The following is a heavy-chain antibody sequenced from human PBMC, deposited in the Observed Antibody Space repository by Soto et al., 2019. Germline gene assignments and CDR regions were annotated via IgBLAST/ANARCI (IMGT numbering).Heavy chain of an antibody. Sequence: GESLKISCAASGFTFDDYTMHWVRQAPGKGLEWVSLISWDGGSTYYADSVKGRFTISRDNSKNSLYLQMNSLRTEDTALYYCAKDGANYYYYYMDVWGKGTTVTVSS. J-gene: IGHJ6*03. CDR2: ISWDGGST. V-gene: IGHV3-43*01. D-gene: IGHD1-26*01. CDR3: AKDGANYYYYYMDV. CDR1: GFTFDDYT.